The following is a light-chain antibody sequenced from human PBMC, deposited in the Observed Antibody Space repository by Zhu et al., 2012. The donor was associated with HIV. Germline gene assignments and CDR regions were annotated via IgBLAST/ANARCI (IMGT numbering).Light chain of an antibody. CDR2: RAS. J-gene: IGKJ1*01. Sequence: DIQMTQSPSSLSVSIGDRVTITCRASQDINFHLAWYQQKPGRVPKLLISRASTLQSGVPSRFSGGASGTDFTLTISSLQPEDVATYFCQNYDSGPETFGQGT. CDR3: QNYDSGPET. V-gene: IGKV1-27*01. CDR1: QDINFH.